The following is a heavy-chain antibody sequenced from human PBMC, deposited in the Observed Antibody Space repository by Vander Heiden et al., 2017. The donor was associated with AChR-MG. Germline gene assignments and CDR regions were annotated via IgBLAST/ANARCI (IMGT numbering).Heavy chain of an antibody. D-gene: IGHD3-3*01. V-gene: IGHV4-39*01. CDR1: GGSISSSSDY. CDR2: IYYSGST. CDR3: ASTMEWLLSYFDY. Sequence: QLPLQESGPGLVKPSETLSLTCTVSGGSISSSSDYWGWIRQPPGKGLEWIGGIYYSGSTYYNPSLKSRVTISVDTSKNQFSLKLSSVTAADTAVYYCASTMEWLLSYFDYWGQGTLVTVSS. J-gene: IGHJ4*02.